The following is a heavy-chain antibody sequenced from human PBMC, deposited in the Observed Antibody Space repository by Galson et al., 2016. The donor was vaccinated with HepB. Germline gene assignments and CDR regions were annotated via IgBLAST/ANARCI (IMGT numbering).Heavy chain of an antibody. CDR1: GFIFSNYG. CDR2: IWFDGENK. J-gene: IGHJ4*02. V-gene: IGHV3-33*01. CDR3: ARGNFYDSSDYYY. D-gene: IGHD3-22*01. Sequence: SLRLSCAASGFIFSNYGMHWVRQAPGKGLEWVAVIWFDGENKYYADSVKGRFTISRDNSRNTLYLQMNGLRDEDTAVYFCARGNFYDSSDYYYFGQGTLVTVSS.